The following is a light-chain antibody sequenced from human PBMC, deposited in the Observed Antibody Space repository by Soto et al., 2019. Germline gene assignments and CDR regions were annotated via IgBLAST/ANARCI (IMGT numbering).Light chain of an antibody. V-gene: IGKV3-20*01. CDR2: GAS. CDR3: QQFHDWPMT. Sequence: EIVLTQSPGTLSLSPGERATLSCRASQSVSDNYLAWYQQKPGQAPRLLIYGASSRPTGIPDRFSGSGSGTDFTLSISGLEPEDFAVYYCQQFHDWPMTFGPGTKV. J-gene: IGKJ3*01. CDR1: QSVSDNY.